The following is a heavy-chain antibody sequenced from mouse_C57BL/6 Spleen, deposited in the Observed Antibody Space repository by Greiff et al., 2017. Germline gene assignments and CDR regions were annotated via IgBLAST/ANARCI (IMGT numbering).Heavy chain of an antibody. D-gene: IGHD1-1*01. CDR3: ARARDYYGSSGYYAMDY. V-gene: IGHV1-80*01. CDR1: GYAFSSYW. Sequence: VKLVESGAELVKPGASVKISCKASGYAFSSYWMNWVKQRPGKGLEWIGQIYPGDGDTNYNGKFKGKATLTADKSSSTAYMQLSSLTSEDSAVYFCARARDYYGSSGYYAMDYWGQGTSVTVSS. CDR2: IYPGDGDT. J-gene: IGHJ4*01.